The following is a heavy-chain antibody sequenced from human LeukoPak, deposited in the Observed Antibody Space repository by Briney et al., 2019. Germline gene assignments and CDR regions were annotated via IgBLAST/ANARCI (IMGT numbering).Heavy chain of an antibody. CDR2: IYYSGST. J-gene: IGHJ4*02. CDR3: ATLKGELHYFDY. D-gene: IGHD1-26*01. Sequence: PSETLSLTCTVSGGSICSYYWSWIRQPPGKGLEWIGYIYYSGSTNYNPSLKSRVTISVDTSKNLFSLKLSSVTAADTAVYYCATLKGELHYFDYWGQGTLVTVSS. CDR1: GGSICSYY. V-gene: IGHV4-59*01.